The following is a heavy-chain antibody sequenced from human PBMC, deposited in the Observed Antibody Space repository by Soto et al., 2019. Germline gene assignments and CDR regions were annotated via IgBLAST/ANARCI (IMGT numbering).Heavy chain of an antibody. Sequence: PGGSLRLSCAASGFTFSSYSMNWVRQAPGKGLEWVSSISSSSSYIYYADSVKGRFTISRDNAKNSLYLQMNSLRAEDTAVYYCARGYCSSTSCQLYYYYYYMDVWGKGTTVTVSS. CDR3: ARGYCSSTSCQLYYYYYYMDV. V-gene: IGHV3-21*01. D-gene: IGHD2-2*01. J-gene: IGHJ6*03. CDR1: GFTFSSYS. CDR2: ISSSSSYI.